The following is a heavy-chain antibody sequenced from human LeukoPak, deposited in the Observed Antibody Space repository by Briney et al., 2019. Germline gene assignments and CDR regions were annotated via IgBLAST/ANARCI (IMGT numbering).Heavy chain of an antibody. Sequence: GESLKIPCKGSGYSFTTYWIGWVRQMPGKGLEWMGIIYPGDSDTRYSPSFQGQVTISADKSIRTAYLQWSSLKASDTAMYYCARQYYDSSGFYPYFDYWGQGTQVTVSS. CDR2: IYPGDSDT. CDR3: ARQYYDSSGFYPYFDY. J-gene: IGHJ4*02. V-gene: IGHV5-51*01. CDR1: GYSFTTYW. D-gene: IGHD3-22*01.